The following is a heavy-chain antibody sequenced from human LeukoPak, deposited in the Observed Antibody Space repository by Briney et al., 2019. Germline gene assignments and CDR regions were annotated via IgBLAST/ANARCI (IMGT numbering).Heavy chain of an antibody. CDR1: GFTFSSYA. V-gene: IGHV3-23*01. CDR3: AKTRPLDSSSWSHGDY. J-gene: IGHJ4*02. D-gene: IGHD6-13*01. CDR2: ISGSGGST. Sequence: GGSLRLSCAASGFTFSSYAMSWVRQAPGKGLEWVSVISGSGGSTYYADSVKGRFTISRDNSKNTLYLQMNSLRAEDTAVYYCAKTRPLDSSSWSHGDYWGQGTLVTVSS.